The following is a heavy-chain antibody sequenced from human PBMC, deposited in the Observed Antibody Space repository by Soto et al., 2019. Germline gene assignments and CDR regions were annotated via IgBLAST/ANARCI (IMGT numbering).Heavy chain of an antibody. J-gene: IGHJ6*03. V-gene: IGHV3-64*01. D-gene: IGHD6-6*01. CDR3: ARPARPDFYYRAV. CDR1: GFTLSGYA. CDR2: ISSNGVGT. Sequence: EVQLAESGGGLAQPGGSLRLSCAASGFTLSGYAMDWVRQAPGKGLEYVSGISSNGVGTYYANSVQGRFTISRDNSKNTVYLQMGRLRPEDMAVYYRARPARPDFYYRAVWGKGTTVTVSS.